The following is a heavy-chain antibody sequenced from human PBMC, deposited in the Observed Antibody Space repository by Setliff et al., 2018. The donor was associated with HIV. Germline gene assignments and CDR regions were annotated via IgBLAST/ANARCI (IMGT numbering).Heavy chain of an antibody. CDR2: TTPLLGTT. CDR1: GNTFSSYG. D-gene: IGHD1-26*01. CDR3: ARDSEWGSYIFWTFDI. J-gene: IGHJ3*02. Sequence: SVKVSCKASGNTFSSYGITWVRQAPGQGLEWMGGTTPLLGTTNYAQKFQGRVTITTDESTNTVYMELSSLRSDDTAVYYCARDSEWGSYIFWTFDIWGQGTMVTVSS. V-gene: IGHV1-69*05.